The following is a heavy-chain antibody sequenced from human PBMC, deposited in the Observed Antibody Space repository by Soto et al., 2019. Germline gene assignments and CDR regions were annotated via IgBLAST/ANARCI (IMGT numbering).Heavy chain of an antibody. CDR1: GFTFDAYA. V-gene: IGHV3-9*01. Sequence: EVQLVESGGGLVQPGRSLRLSCEASGFTFDAYAMHWVRQAPGKCLEWVSGIRWNSSSIGYADPVKGRFTISRDSAKNSLYLQMKTLRPEDTAFYYFARVDSQDFDWMQPFGLWGQGTLVTVSS. CDR3: ARVDSQDFDWMQPFGL. J-gene: IGHJ5*02. D-gene: IGHD3-9*01. CDR2: IRWNSSSI.